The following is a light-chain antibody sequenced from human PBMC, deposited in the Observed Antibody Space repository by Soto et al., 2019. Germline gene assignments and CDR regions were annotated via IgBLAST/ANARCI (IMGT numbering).Light chain of an antibody. CDR3: SSYAGSNNFV. V-gene: IGLV2-8*01. J-gene: IGLJ1*01. CDR1: SSDVGGYNY. CDR2: EVS. Sequence: QSVLTQPPTASGSPGQSVTISCTGTSSDVGGYNYVSWYRQHPGKAPKLMIYEVSKRPSGVPDRFSGSKSGNTASLTVSGLQAEDEAAYYCSSYAGSNNFVFGTGTKLTVL.